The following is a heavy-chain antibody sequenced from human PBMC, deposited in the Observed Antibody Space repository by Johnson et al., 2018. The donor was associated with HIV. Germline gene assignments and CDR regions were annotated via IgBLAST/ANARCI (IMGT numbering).Heavy chain of an antibody. CDR3: ARYSGAFDI. CDR2: IHWNAGNT. J-gene: IGHJ3*02. V-gene: IGHV3-20*04. Sequence: VQLVESGGGVVRPGGSLRLSCAASGFTFDDYGMSWVRQAPGKGLEWVSGIHWNAGNTGYVDSVKGRFTISRDNAKNTLYLQMNRLRAEDTAVYYCARYSGAFDIWGQGTMVTVSS. D-gene: IGHD2-21*01. CDR1: GFTFDDYG.